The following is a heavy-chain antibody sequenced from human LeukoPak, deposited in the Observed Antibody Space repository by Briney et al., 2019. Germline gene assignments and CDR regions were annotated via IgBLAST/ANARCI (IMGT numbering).Heavy chain of an antibody. J-gene: IGHJ4*02. CDR1: GGSISSYY. D-gene: IGHD6-6*01. V-gene: IGHV4-59*01. CDR2: IYYSGST. Sequence: PSETLSLTCTVSGGSISSYYWSWIRQPPGKGLERIGYIYYSGSTNYNPSLKSRVTISVDTSKNQFSLKLSSVTAADTAVYYCARDRYSSSSGGSTTWGQGTLVTVSS. CDR3: ARDRYSSSSGGSTT.